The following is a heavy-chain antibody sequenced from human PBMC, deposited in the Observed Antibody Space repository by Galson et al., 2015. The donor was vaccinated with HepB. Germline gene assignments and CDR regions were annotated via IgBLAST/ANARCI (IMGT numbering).Heavy chain of an antibody. V-gene: IGHV1-69*13. D-gene: IGHD2-2*01. CDR2: IIPIFGTA. Sequence: SVKVSCKASGGTFSSYAISWVRQAPGQGLEWMGGIIPIFGTANYAQKFQGRVTITADESTSTAYMELSSLRSEDTAVYYCASGTCSSTSCYFGYNYYYGMDVWGQGTTVTVSS. CDR1: GGTFSSYA. CDR3: ASGTCSSTSCYFGYNYYYGMDV. J-gene: IGHJ6*02.